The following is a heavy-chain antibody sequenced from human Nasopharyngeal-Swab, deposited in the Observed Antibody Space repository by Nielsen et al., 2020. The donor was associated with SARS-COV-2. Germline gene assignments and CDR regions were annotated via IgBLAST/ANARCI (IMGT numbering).Heavy chain of an antibody. J-gene: IGHJ3*02. D-gene: IGHD3-22*01. CDR1: GFTFSSYW. V-gene: IGHV3-7*01. CDR3: ARDLSMIVVLIGTPSAFDI. Sequence: SCAASGFTFSSYWMSWVRQAPGKGLEWVANIKQDGSEKYHVDSVKGRFTISRDNAENSLYLQMNSLRAEDTAVYYCARDLSMIVVLIGTPSAFDIWGQGTMVTVSS. CDR2: IKQDGSEK.